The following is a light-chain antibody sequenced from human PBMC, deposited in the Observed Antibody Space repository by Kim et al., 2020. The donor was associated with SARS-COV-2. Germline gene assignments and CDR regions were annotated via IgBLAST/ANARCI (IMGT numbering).Light chain of an antibody. CDR1: NIGSEG. Sequence: PGETARVTGGGTNIGSEGVHWYQQRPGQAPVLVMYYDSDRPSGIPERLSGSNSGNTATLTISRVEAGDEADYYCQVWNRGSDHPVVFGGGTRLTVL. J-gene: IGLJ2*01. V-gene: IGLV3-21*04. CDR2: YDS. CDR3: QVWNRGSDHPVV.